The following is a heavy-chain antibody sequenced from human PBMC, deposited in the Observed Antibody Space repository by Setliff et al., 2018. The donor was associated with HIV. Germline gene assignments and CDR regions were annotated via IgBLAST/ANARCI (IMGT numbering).Heavy chain of an antibody. Sequence: AGGSLRLSCAASGFSLSGNFMHWVRQAPGKGLVWVSRISRDGTSTSYADSVKGRFTTSRDKNTVYLQMNGLRVDDTAVYYCTRDPSNNYFHFYMDVWGKGTTVTVSS. CDR2: ISRDGTST. J-gene: IGHJ6*03. CDR1: GFSLSGNF. V-gene: IGHV3-74*01. D-gene: IGHD1-1*01. CDR3: TRDPSNNYFHFYMDV.